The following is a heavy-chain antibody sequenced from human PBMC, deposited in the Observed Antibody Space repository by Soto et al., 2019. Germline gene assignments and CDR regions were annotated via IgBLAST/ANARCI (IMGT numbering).Heavy chain of an antibody. CDR2: IYYSEST. Sequence: PSETLSLTCTVSGRSVSSGSYYCSWLRQPPGKGLEWIGYIYYSESTNYNPSLKRRVTISVDTSKNQFSLKLSSVTVADTAFYYCAGGGSIVVATRRLMDVWGKGTTVTVSS. D-gene: IGHD3-22*01. V-gene: IGHV4-61*01. J-gene: IGHJ6*03. CDR3: AGGGSIVVATRRLMDV. CDR1: GRSVSSGSYY.